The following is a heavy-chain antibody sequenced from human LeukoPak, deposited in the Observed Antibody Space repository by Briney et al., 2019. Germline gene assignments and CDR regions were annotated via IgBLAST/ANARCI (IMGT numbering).Heavy chain of an antibody. CDR2: IASDGSST. J-gene: IGHJ4*02. CDR3: ARGQPHGNDY. Sequence: GGSLRLSCAASGFTFSSYWMNWVRQAPGKGLVWVSRIASDGSSTTYADSVKGRFSISRDNAKNTLYLQMNSLRVEDTAVYYCARGQPHGNDYWGQGTLVTVSS. V-gene: IGHV3-74*01. CDR1: GFTFSSYW. D-gene: IGHD4-23*01.